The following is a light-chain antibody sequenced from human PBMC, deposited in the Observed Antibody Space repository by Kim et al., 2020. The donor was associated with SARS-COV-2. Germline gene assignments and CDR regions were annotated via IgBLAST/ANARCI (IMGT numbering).Light chain of an antibody. J-gene: IGKJ1*01. CDR1: QDISRY. CDR3: QQTYSASRT. Sequence: ASVGDIVTITCRASQDISRYLNWYQQIPWKAPKLLIYTASILQIGVPSRFTGSVSETDFTLTISSLQPQDFATYSCQQTYSASRTFVQGTKVDI. CDR2: TAS. V-gene: IGKV1-39*01.